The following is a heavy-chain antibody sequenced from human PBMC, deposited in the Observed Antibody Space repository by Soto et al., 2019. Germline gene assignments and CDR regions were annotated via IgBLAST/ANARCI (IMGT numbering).Heavy chain of an antibody. CDR2: IFYSGST. CDR3: AGVFPSYCGGDCSYFDS. Sequence: SETLSLTCTVSGGSVNSYYWSWIRQPPGKGLEWIGYIFYSGSTKSNPSLKSRVTMSADMSKNQFSLRLTSVTAADTAVYYCAGVFPSYCGGDCSYFDSWGQGTLVTVSS. J-gene: IGHJ4*02. CDR1: GGSVNSYY. V-gene: IGHV4-59*02. D-gene: IGHD2-21*02.